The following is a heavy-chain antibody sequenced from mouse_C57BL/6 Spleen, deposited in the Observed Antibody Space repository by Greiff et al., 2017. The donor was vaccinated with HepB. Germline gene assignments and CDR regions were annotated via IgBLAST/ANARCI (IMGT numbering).Heavy chain of an antibody. CDR3: TTEGVKTTVVATRYWYCDV. V-gene: IGHV14-4*01. Sequence: EVQLQQSGAELVRPGASVKLSCTASGFNIKDDYMHWVKQRPEQGLEWIGWIDPENGDTEYASKFQGKATITADTSSNTAYLQLSSLTSEDTAVYYCTTEGVKTTVVATRYWYCDVWGTGNTVTGSS. J-gene: IGHJ1*03. D-gene: IGHD1-1*01. CDR1: GFNIKDDY. CDR2: IDPENGDT.